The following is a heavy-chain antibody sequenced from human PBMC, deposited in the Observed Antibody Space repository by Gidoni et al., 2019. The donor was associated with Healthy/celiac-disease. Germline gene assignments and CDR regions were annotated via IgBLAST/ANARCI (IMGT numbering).Heavy chain of an antibody. Sequence: QVQLQESGPGLVKPSETLSLTCTVSGGSISSYYWSWIRQPPGKGLEWIGYIYYSGSTNYNPSLKSRVTISVDTSKNQFSLKLSSVTAADTAVYYCARGSRVIDYGDEQDWFDPWGQGTLVTVSS. CDR3: ARGSRVIDYGDEQDWFDP. J-gene: IGHJ5*02. V-gene: IGHV4-59*01. CDR2: IYYSGST. D-gene: IGHD4-17*01. CDR1: GGSISSYY.